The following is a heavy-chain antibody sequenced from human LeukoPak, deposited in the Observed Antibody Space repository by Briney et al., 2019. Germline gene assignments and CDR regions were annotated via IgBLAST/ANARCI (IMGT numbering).Heavy chain of an antibody. Sequence: AGGSLRLSCAASGFTFSNAWMSWVRQAPGKGLEWVGRIKSKTDGGTTDYAAPVKGRFTISRDDSKNMLYLQMNSLKTEDTAVYYCTTVPYDSIYYFDYWGQGTLVTVSS. V-gene: IGHV3-15*01. CDR2: IKSKTDGGTT. D-gene: IGHD3-22*01. CDR3: TTVPYDSIYYFDY. J-gene: IGHJ4*02. CDR1: GFTFSNAW.